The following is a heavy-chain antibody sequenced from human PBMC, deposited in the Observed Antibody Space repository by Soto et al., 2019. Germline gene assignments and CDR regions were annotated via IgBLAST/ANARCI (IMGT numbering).Heavy chain of an antibody. CDR3: ASPAVNDLDADSSAFDI. J-gene: IGHJ3*02. Sequence: QVQLVQSGAEVKEPGSSVKVSCKVSGGTFSSQTINWVRQVPGQGLEWMGSVIPIIGEGKYAQSFLGRVTIPAERSTSTPYRALSSLGSEHRALYYCASPAVNDLDADSSAFDIWGQGTMVTVSS. D-gene: IGHD1-1*01. V-gene: IGHV1-69*02. CDR1: GGTFSSQT. CDR2: VIPIIGEG.